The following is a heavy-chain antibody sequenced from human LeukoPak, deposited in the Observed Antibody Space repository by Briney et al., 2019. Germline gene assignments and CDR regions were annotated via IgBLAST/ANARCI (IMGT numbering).Heavy chain of an antibody. V-gene: IGHV4-61*08. CDR3: ARGATYYYDSSGYYEARNNPENFDY. Sequence: PSQTLSLTCTVSGGSISSGDYYWSWIRQPPGKGLEWIGYIYYSGSTNYNPSLKRRVTISVDTSKNQFSLKLSSVTAADTAVYYCARGATYYYDSSGYYEARNNPENFDYWGQGTLVTVSS. J-gene: IGHJ4*02. CDR2: IYYSGST. CDR1: GGSISSGDYY. D-gene: IGHD3-22*01.